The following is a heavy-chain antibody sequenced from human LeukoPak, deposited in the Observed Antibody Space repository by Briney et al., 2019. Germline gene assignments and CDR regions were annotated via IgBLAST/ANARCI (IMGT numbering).Heavy chain of an antibody. D-gene: IGHD5-18*01. CDR1: GFTFGSYD. CDR3: ARQGYSYGFDY. CDR2: IGTAGDT. Sequence: GGSLRLSCAASGFTFGSYDMHWVRQATGKGLEWVSAIGTAGDTYYPGSVKGRFTISRENAKNSLYLQMNSLRAGDTAVYYCARQGYSYGFDYWGQGTLVTVSS. J-gene: IGHJ4*02. V-gene: IGHV3-13*01.